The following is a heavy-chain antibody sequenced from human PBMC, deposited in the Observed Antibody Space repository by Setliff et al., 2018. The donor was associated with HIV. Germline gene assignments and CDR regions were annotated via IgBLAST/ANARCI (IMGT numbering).Heavy chain of an antibody. V-gene: IGHV1-2*02. CDR1: GYTFSGYY. CDR3: ASPRGLGAVTPRLAY. D-gene: IGHD2-21*02. CDR2: INPNSGAT. J-gene: IGHJ4*02. Sequence: GASVKVSCKASGYTFSGYYLHGVRRAPGRGLEWMGWINPNSGATNYARNFQGRVTMTRDTSISTAYMELNSLALDDTAVYYCASPRGLGAVTPRLAYWGQGTPVT.